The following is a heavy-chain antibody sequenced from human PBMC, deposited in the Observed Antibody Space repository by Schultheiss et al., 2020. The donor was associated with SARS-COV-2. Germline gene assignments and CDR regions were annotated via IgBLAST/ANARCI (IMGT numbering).Heavy chain of an antibody. D-gene: IGHD2-15*01. J-gene: IGHJ6*02. CDR1: GGSISSSSYY. CDR3: ARHHFSGYCTGGSCEYYYYYYGMDV. CDR2: IYHSGNT. V-gene: IGHV4-39*07. Sequence: SETLSLTCTVSGGSISSSSYYWGWIRQPPGKGLEWIGEIYHSGNTNYNPSLKSRVTISVDKSKNQFSLKLNSVTAADTAMYYCARHHFSGYCTGGSCEYYYYYYGMDVWGQGTTVTVSS.